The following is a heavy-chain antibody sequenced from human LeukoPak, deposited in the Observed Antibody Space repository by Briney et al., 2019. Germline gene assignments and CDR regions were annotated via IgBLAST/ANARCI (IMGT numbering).Heavy chain of an antibody. V-gene: IGHV4-61*08. CDR3: ARGGRDGYNHDAFDI. J-gene: IGHJ3*02. Sequence: PSQTLPLPFTVPGGSISSGDYYWSWIRPPPGKGLEWIGYIYYSGSTNYNPSLKSRVTISVDTSKNQFSLKLSSVTAADTAVYYCARGGRDGYNHDAFDIWGQGTMVTVSS. CDR1: GGSISSGDYY. D-gene: IGHD5-24*01. CDR2: IYYSGST.